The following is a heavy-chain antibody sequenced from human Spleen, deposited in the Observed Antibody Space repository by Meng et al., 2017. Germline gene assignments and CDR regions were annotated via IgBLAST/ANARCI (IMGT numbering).Heavy chain of an antibody. CDR1: GGSISSGGYY. Sequence: SETLSLTCTVSGGSISSGGYYWSWIRQHPGKGLEWIGYIYYSGSTYYNPSLKSLVTISVDTSKNQFSLKLSSVTAADTAVYYCVEGSGRYNSWGQGTLVTVSS. CDR2: IYYSGST. V-gene: IGHV4-31*01. D-gene: IGHD6-19*01. J-gene: IGHJ5*02. CDR3: VEGSGRYNS.